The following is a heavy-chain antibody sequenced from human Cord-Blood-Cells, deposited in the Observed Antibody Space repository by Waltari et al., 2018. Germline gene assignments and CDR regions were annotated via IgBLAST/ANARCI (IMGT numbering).Heavy chain of an antibody. V-gene: IGHV4-34*01. CDR1: GGSFSGYY. CDR2: INHSGST. D-gene: IGHD2-15*01. J-gene: IGHJ3*02. Sequence: QVQLQQWGAGLLKPSETLSLTCAVYGGSFSGYYWSWIRQPPGKGLEWIGEINHSGSTNYNPSLKSRVTISVDTSKIQFSLKLSSVTAADTAVYYCAREVVVAATPGGAFDIWGQGTMVTVSS. CDR3: AREVVVAATPGGAFDI.